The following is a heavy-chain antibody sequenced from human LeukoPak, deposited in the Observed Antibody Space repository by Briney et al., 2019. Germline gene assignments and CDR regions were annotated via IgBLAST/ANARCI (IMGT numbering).Heavy chain of an antibody. Sequence: PGGSLRLSCGASGFTFSSYWMHWVRQAPGKGLVWVSRINSDGSSTSYADSVKGRFTISRDNAKNTLYPQMNSLRAEDTAVYYCASYCSSTSCSPPYVDYWGQGTLVTVSS. D-gene: IGHD2-2*01. J-gene: IGHJ4*02. V-gene: IGHV3-74*01. CDR1: GFTFSSYW. CDR2: INSDGSST. CDR3: ASYCSSTSCSPPYVDY.